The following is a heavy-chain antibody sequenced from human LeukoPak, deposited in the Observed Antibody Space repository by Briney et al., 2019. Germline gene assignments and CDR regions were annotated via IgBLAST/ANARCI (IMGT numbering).Heavy chain of an antibody. D-gene: IGHD3-3*01. CDR1: GDSISSGGYY. CDR3: ARGDYDFWSGYYPRGLDY. Sequence: SETLSLTCTVSGDSISSGGYYWSWIRQPPGKGLEWIGYVYHSGSTYYSPSLKSRVTISVDRSKNQFSLKLSSVTAADTAVYYCARGDYDFWSGYYPRGLDYWGQGTLVTVSS. CDR2: VYHSGST. J-gene: IGHJ4*02. V-gene: IGHV4-30-2*01.